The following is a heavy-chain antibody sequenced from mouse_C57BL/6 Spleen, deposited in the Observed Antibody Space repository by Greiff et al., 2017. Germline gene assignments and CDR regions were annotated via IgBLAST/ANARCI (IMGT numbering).Heavy chain of an antibody. J-gene: IGHJ4*01. CDR2: INPSNGGT. D-gene: IGHD2-1*01. V-gene: IGHV1-53*01. CDR3: ASPPIYYGNYYAMDY. CDR1: GYTFTSYW. Sequence: QVQLQQPGTELVKPGASVKLSCKASGYTFTSYWMHWVKQRPGQGLEWIGNINPSNGGTNYNEKFKSKATLTVDKSSSTAYMQLSSLTSEDSAVXYCASPPIYYGNYYAMDYWGQGTSVTVSS.